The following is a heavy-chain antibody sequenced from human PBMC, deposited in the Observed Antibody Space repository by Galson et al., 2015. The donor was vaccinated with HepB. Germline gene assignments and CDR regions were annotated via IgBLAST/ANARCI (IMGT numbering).Heavy chain of an antibody. CDR2: ITNNGGST. V-gene: IGHV3-64D*06. Sequence: SLRLSCAASGFSFSTYTMHWVRQAPGKGLEYVSAITNNGGSTKYADSVKGRFTISRDNSKNTLYLQMSSLRAEDTAVYYCVKDKELWPKRGAFDIWGQGTMVTVSS. J-gene: IGHJ3*02. CDR1: GFSFSTYT. D-gene: IGHD1-26*01. CDR3: VKDKELWPKRGAFDI.